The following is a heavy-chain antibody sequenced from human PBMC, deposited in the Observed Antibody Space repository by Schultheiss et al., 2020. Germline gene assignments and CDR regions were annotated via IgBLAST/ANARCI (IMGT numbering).Heavy chain of an antibody. CDR2: IRSKANSYAT. J-gene: IGHJ6*03. V-gene: IGHV3-73*01. Sequence: GSLRLSCAASGFTFSSYGMHWVRQASGKGLEWVGRIRSKANSYATAYAASVKGRFTISRDDSKNTAYLQMNSLKTEDTAVYYCTRLARYYGSGSSTYYYYYYMDVWGKGTTVTVAS. CDR3: TRLARYYGSGSSTYYYYYYMDV. CDR1: GFTFSSYG. D-gene: IGHD3-10*01.